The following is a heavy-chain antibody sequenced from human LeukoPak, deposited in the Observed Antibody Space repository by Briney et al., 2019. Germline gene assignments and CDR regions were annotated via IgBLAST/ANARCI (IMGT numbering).Heavy chain of an antibody. Sequence: ASVTVSCKASGYTFTSYYIHWVRQAPGQGPEWMGIIYPSGGSTTYAQKLQGRVTMTTDTSTSTAYMELRSLRSDDTAVYYCARGAIEQLDFDYWGQGTLVTVSS. CDR2: IYPSGGST. J-gene: IGHJ4*02. D-gene: IGHD6-13*01. CDR3: ARGAIEQLDFDY. V-gene: IGHV1-46*01. CDR1: GYTFTSYY.